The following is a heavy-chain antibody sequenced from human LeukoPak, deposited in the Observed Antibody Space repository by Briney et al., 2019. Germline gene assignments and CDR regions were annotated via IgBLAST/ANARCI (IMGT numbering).Heavy chain of an antibody. V-gene: IGHV4-34*01. Sequence: SETLSLTCAVYGGSFSGYYWSWIRQPPGKGLEGIGEINHSGSTNYNPSLKSRVTISVDTSKNQFSLKLSPVTAADTAVYYCARGHLGHSFDYWGQGTLVTVSS. J-gene: IGHJ4*02. CDR3: ARGHLGHSFDY. CDR1: GGSFSGYY. CDR2: INHSGST. D-gene: IGHD3-3*02.